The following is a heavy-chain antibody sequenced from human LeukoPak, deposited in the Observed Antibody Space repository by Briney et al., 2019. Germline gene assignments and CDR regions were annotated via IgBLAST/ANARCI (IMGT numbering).Heavy chain of an antibody. CDR2: IIPIFGTA. CDR1: GGTFSSYA. D-gene: IGHD3-22*01. V-gene: IGHV1-69*13. J-gene: IGHJ4*02. Sequence: SVKVSCKASGGTFSSYAISWVRQAPGQGLEWMGGIIPIFGTANYAQKFQGRVTITADESTSTAYMELSSLRSEDTAVYYCSTYYYDSSGYYHFDYWGQGTLVTVSS. CDR3: STYYYDSSGYYHFDY.